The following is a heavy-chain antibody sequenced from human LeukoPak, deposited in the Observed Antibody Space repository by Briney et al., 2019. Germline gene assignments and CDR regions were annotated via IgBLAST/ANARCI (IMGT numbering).Heavy chain of an antibody. CDR3: ARDTRVAGSSYPFY. J-gene: IGHJ4*02. CDR1: GYTFTGYY. V-gene: IGHV1-2*02. D-gene: IGHD6-19*01. CDR2: INPNSGGT. Sequence: ASVKVSCKASGYTFTGYYMHWVRQAPGQGLEWMGWINPNSGGTNYAQKFQGRVTMTRDTSISTAYMELGRLRSDDTAVYYCARDTRVAGSSYPFYWGQGTLVTVSS.